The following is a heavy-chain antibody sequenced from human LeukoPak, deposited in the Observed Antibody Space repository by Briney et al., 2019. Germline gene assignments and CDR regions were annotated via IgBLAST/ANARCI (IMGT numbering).Heavy chain of an antibody. CDR3: ARDLGMVRGVNAFDI. Sequence: GASVKVSCKASGYTFTSYGISWVRQAPGQGLEWMGWISVYNGNTNYAQKLQGRVTMTTDTSTSTAYMELRSLRSDDTAVYYCARDLGMVRGVNAFDIWGQGTMVTVSS. CDR1: GYTFTSYG. CDR2: ISVYNGNT. V-gene: IGHV1-18*01. J-gene: IGHJ3*02. D-gene: IGHD3-10*01.